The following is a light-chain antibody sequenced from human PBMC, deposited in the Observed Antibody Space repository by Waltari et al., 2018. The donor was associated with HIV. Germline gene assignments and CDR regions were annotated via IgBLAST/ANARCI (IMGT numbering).Light chain of an antibody. J-gene: IGLJ3*02. CDR1: NLGHED. V-gene: IGLV3-1*01. Sequence: SYDLTQPPSVSVSSGQTATVPCPGVNLGHEDVSWYQQSSGQSPVLVIYQDTKRPPGIPERFFGSTSENTATLTIYETQPLDEAHYSCQAWDSGTIVFGGGTNLTVL. CDR2: QDT. CDR3: QAWDSGTIV.